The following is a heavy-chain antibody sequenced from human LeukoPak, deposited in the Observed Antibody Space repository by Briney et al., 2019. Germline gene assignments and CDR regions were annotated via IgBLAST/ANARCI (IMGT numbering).Heavy chain of an antibody. V-gene: IGHV6-1*01. J-gene: IGHJ6*03. CDR3: AREGGHYYHIDV. CDR2: TYYRSKWSN. Sequence: SPTLSLTYAISGDSVSSNSAAWHWVRQSPSSGLEWLGRTYYRSKWSNDYAVSMKGRITIKPDTSKNQFSLQLISVTPEDTAVYFCAREGGHYYHIDVWGKGTTVTVSS. D-gene: IGHD3-16*01. CDR1: GDSVSSNSAA.